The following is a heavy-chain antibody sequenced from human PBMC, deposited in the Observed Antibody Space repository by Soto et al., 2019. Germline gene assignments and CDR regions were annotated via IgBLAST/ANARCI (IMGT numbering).Heavy chain of an antibody. V-gene: IGHV1-69*01. D-gene: IGHD1-1*01. Sequence: QVQLVQSGAEVKKPGSSVRVSCTASGGTFNRDALNWVRLAPGQGLEWMGRIIPVYGTRHHAQKFQDRFTITADESTSTAYMELISLRFDDTAVYYCAISRATTVALDIWGRGTTVTVSS. CDR3: AISRATTVALDI. CDR1: GGTFNRDA. J-gene: IGHJ3*02. CDR2: IIPVYGTR.